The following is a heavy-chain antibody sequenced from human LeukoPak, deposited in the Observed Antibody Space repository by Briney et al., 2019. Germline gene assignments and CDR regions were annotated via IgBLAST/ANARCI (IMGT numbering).Heavy chain of an antibody. CDR3: ARRSGTAARGDFDY. CDR1: GGSISSSSYY. Sequence: SETLSLTCTASGGSISSSSYYWGSLRQPPGKGLELIGSICYSGSTYYNPSLKSRVTISVDTTKNQFSLKLGSVTAADTAVYYCARRSGTAARGDFDYWGQGTLVTVSS. CDR2: ICYSGST. D-gene: IGHD6-6*01. J-gene: IGHJ4*02. V-gene: IGHV4-39*01.